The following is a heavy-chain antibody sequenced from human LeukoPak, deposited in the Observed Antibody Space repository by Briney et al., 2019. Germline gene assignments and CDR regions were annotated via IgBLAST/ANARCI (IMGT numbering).Heavy chain of an antibody. CDR3: ARGDWLLDY. Sequence: SETLSLTCTVSGGSISSSSYYWGWIRQPPGKGLEWIGNIYYSGSTYYNPSLKSRVTISVDTSKNQFSLKLSSVTAADTAVYYCARGDWLLDYWGQGTLVTVSS. J-gene: IGHJ4*02. CDR1: GGSISSSSYY. V-gene: IGHV4-39*07. D-gene: IGHD3/OR15-3a*01. CDR2: IYYSGST.